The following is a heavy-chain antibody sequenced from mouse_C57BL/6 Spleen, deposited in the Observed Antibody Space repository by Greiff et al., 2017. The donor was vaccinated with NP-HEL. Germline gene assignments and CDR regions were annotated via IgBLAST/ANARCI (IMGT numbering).Heavy chain of an antibody. Sequence: VQLQQSGAELVKPGASVKISCKASGYTFTDYYINWVKQRPGQGLEWIGKIGPGSGSTYYNEKFKGKATLTADKSSSTAYMQLSSLTSEDSAVYFSARDFYCASDEPFAYWGQGTLVTVSA. V-gene: IGHV1-77*01. J-gene: IGHJ3*01. D-gene: IGHD2-1*01. CDR3: ARDFYCASDEPFAY. CDR2: IGPGSGST. CDR1: GYTFTDYY.